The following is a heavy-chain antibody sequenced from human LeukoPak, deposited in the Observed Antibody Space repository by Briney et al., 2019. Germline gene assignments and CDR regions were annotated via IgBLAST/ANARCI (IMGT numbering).Heavy chain of an antibody. D-gene: IGHD3-16*02. CDR2: IDWDDDK. J-gene: IGHJ4*02. CDR3: ARTMITFGGVIVNYFDY. CDR1: GFSLSTSGMC. V-gene: IGHV2-70*01. Sequence: SGPTLVNPTQALTLTCTFSGFSLSTSGMCVSWIRQPPGKALEWLALIDWDDDKYYSTSLKTRLTISKDTSKNQVVLTMTNMDPVDTATYYCARTMITFGGVIVNYFDYWGQGTLVTVSS.